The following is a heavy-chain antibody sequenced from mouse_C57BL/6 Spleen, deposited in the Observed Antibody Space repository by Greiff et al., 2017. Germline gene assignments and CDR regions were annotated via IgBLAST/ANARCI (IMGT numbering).Heavy chain of an antibody. CDR2: INPNNGGT. CDR1: GYTFTDYN. D-gene: IGHD2-5*01. Sequence: VQLKQSGPELVKPGASVKIPCKASGYTFTDYNMDWVKQSHGKSLEWIGDINPNNGGTISNQKFKGKATLTVEKSSSTAYMELRSLTSEDTAVYYCARRSNYLYWYVDVWSTGTTVTVSS. J-gene: IGHJ1*03. CDR3: ARRSNYLYWYVDV. V-gene: IGHV1-18*01.